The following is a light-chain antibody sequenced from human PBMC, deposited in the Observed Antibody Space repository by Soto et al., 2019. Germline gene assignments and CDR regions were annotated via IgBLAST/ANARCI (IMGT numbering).Light chain of an antibody. CDR2: GAS. CDR1: QSVSSSY. V-gene: IGKV3-20*01. CDR3: QQDGSSPHT. Sequence: EIVLTQSPGTLSLSPGERATLSCRASQSVSSSYLAWYQQKPGQAPRLLIYGASSRATGIPDRFSGSGSGTDFTLTISRLEPEDFAAYYCQQDGSSPHTFGQGTKVEIK. J-gene: IGKJ1*01.